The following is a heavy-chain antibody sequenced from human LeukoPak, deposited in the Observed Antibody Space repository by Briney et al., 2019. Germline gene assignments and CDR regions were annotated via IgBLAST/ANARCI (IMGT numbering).Heavy chain of an antibody. J-gene: IGHJ5*02. D-gene: IGHD2-2*01. CDR2: IYPGDSDT. CDR3: ARGGYCSSTSCYDWFDP. Sequence: GESLKISCKGSGYSFTSYWIGWVRQMPGKGLEWMGIIYPGDSDTRYSPSFQGQVTISADKSISTAYLQWSSLKASDTAMYYCARGGYCSSTSCYDWFDPWGQRTLVTVSS. V-gene: IGHV5-51*01. CDR1: GYSFTSYW.